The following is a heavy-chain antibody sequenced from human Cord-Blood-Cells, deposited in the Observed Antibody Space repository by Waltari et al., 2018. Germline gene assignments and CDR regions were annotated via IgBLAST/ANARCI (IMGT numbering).Heavy chain of an antibody. CDR2: INPNSGGT. CDR1: GYTFTGYY. J-gene: IGHJ4*02. Sequence: QVQLVQSGAEVKKPGASVKVSCKASGYTFTGYYMPWVRQAPGQGLEWMGRINPNSGGTNYAQKFQGRVTMTRDTSISTAYMELSRLRSDDTAVYYCARDWKRWGVGFDYWGQGTLVTVSS. CDR3: ARDWKRWGVGFDY. D-gene: IGHD3-16*01. V-gene: IGHV1-2*06.